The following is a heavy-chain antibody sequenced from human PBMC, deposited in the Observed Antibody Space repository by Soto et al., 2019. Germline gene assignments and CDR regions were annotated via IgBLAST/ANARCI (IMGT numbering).Heavy chain of an antibody. CDR2: IHYSGST. V-gene: IGHV4-59*08. Sequence: ETLSLSCTVSGASITSSYWSWIRQPPGKGLEWIAYIHYSGSTNYNPSLKSRVTISVDTSKNQFSLRLSSVTAAGTAVYYCARPNSSAYGDYPVGAFDIWGQGTMVTVSS. D-gene: IGHD4-17*01. CDR1: GASITSSY. CDR3: ARPNSSAYGDYPVGAFDI. J-gene: IGHJ3*02.